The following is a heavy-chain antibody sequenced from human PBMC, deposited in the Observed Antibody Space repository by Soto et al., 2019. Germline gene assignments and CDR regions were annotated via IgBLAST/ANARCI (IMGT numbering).Heavy chain of an antibody. CDR1: GGTFSSYA. CDR3: ARGYCSGGSCRHINYYYDYGMDV. J-gene: IGHJ6*02. Sequence: SVKVSCKASGGTFSSYAISWVRQAPGQGLEWMGGIIPIFGTANYAQKFQGRVTITADESTSTAYMELSSLRSEDTAVYYCARGYCSGGSCRHINYYYDYGMDVWGQ. V-gene: IGHV1-69*13. CDR2: IIPIFGTA. D-gene: IGHD2-15*01.